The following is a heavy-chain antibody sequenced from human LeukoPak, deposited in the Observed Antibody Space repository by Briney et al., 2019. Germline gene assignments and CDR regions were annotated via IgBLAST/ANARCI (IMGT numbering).Heavy chain of an antibody. D-gene: IGHD6-19*01. Sequence: GGSLRLSCAVSGFTFSSYAMNWVRQAPGKGLEWLAVISHDGNNKYYADSVRGRFTLSRDNSKNTLYLQMNSLRAEDTAVYYCAKSGLSSGWYPYDNWGQGALVTVSS. CDR3: AKSGLSSGWYPYDN. CDR1: GFTFSSYA. CDR2: ISHDGNNK. J-gene: IGHJ4*02. V-gene: IGHV3-30*18.